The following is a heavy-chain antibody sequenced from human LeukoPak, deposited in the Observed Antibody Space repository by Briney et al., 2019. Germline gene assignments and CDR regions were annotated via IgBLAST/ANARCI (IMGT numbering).Heavy chain of an antibody. J-gene: IGHJ4*02. CDR2: IYHSGST. Sequence: SQTLSLTCAVSGGSISSGGYSWSWIRQPPGKGLEWIGYIYHSGSTYYNPSLKSRVTISVDRSKNQFSLKLSSVTAADTAVYYCARVKWRCSSTSCPTFDYWGQGTLGTVSS. CDR3: ARVKWRCSSTSCPTFDY. CDR1: GGSISSGGYS. V-gene: IGHV4-30-2*01. D-gene: IGHD2-2*01.